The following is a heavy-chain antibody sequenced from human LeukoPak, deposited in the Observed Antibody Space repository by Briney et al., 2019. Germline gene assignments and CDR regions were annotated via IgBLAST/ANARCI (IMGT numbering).Heavy chain of an antibody. CDR3: ARGGSSSWRIGVSDY. J-gene: IGHJ4*02. CDR2: IRSKAYGGTT. V-gene: IGHV3-49*03. CDR1: GFTFGDYA. D-gene: IGHD6-13*01. Sequence: GGSLRLSCTAPGFTFGDYAMSWFRQAPGKGLECVGFIRSKAYGGTTEYAASVKDRFTISRDDSKSIAYLQMNSLKTEDTAVYYCARGGSSSWRIGVSDYWGQGTLVTVSS.